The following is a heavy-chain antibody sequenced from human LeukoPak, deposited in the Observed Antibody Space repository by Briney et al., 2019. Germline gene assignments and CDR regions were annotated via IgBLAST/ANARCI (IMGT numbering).Heavy chain of an antibody. V-gene: IGHV1-24*01. J-gene: IGHJ4*02. CDR3: ATMIGGSYFRAYYFDY. Sequence: ASVKVSCKVSGYTLTELSMHWVRQAPGKGLEWMGGFDPEDGETIYAQKFQGRVTMTEDTSTDTAYMELSSLRSEDTAVYYCATMIGGSYFRAYYFDYWGQGTLVTVSS. CDR2: FDPEDGET. D-gene: IGHD1-26*01. CDR1: GYTLTELS.